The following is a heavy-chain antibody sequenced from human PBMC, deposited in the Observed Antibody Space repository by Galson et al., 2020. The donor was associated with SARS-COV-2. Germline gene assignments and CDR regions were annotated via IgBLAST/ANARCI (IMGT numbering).Heavy chain of an antibody. CDR2: TYYRSKWYN. CDR1: GDSVSSNRAA. J-gene: IGHJ3*02. D-gene: IGHD1-26*01. V-gene: IGHV6-1*01. CDR3: AREYRGSFDI. Sequence: SQTLSPTCAISGDSVSSNRAAWNWNRQSPSRGLEWLGRTYYRSKWYNDYVVSVKSRIVISPDTSKNQFSLQLNSVTPEDTAVYYCAREYRGSFDIWGPGTIVTVSS.